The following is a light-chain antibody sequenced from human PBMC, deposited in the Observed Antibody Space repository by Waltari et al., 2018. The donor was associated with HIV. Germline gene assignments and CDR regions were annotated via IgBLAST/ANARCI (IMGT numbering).Light chain of an antibody. CDR3: QQFNSYPVT. CDR1: QGISSH. J-gene: IGKJ4*01. CDR2: GAS. Sequence: DIQLTQSPSFLSASVGDRVTITCRASQGISSHLAWYQQKPGKAPILLIYGASTLESGVPSRVRGSRSGTQFTLTISSLQPEDFATYYCQQFNSYPVTFGGGTKVEIK. V-gene: IGKV1-9*01.